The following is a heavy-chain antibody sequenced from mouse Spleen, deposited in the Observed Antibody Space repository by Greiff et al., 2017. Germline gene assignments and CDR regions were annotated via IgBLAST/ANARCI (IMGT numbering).Heavy chain of an antibody. D-gene: IGHD1-1*01. CDR1: GYTFTDYY. Sequence: VQLQQSGPVLVKPGASVKMSCKASGYTFTDYYMNWVKQSHGKSLEWIGVINPYNGGTSYNQKFKGKATLTVDKSSSTAYMELNSLTSEDSAVYYCARRGSGTLYYFDYWGQGTTLTVSS. V-gene: IGHV1-19*01. CDR2: INPYNGGT. CDR3: ARRGSGTLYYFDY. J-gene: IGHJ2*01.